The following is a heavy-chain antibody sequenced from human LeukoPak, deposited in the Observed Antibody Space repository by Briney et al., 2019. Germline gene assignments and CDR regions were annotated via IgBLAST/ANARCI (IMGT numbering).Heavy chain of an antibody. CDR3: VRGTGY. CDR2: ISSNGDNT. J-gene: IGHJ4*02. Sequence: GGSLRLSCSVSGFTFSTYVMHWVRQAPGKGLEYVSAISSNGDNTYYADSVKGRFTISRDNSKNTLYLQMSGPRADDTAVYYCVRGTGYWGQGTLVTVSS. CDR1: GFTFSTYV. V-gene: IGHV3-64D*06.